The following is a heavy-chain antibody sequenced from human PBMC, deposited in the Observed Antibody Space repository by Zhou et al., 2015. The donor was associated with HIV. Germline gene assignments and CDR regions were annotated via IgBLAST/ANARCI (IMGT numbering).Heavy chain of an antibody. Sequence: SSYAISWVRQAPGQGLEWMGGITPIIGAANYAQKFQGRVTITADKSTSTAYMELSSLRSEDTAVYYCARGPRDIAAAGTGWFDPWGQGTLVTVSS. V-gene: IGHV1-69*06. CDR1: SSYA. CDR3: ARGPRDIAAAGTGWFDP. D-gene: IGHD6-13*01. J-gene: IGHJ5*02. CDR2: ITPIIGAA.